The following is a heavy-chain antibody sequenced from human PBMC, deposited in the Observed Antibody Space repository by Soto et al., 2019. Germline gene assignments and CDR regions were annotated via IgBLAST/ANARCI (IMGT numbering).Heavy chain of an antibody. D-gene: IGHD3-3*01. V-gene: IGHV4-59*01. CDR3: ARGITIFGVVTLYYFDY. CDR1: GGSISSYY. Sequence: SEALSLTCTVSGGSISSYYWSWIRQPPGKGLEWIGYIYYSGSTNYNPSLKSRVTISVDTSKNQFSLKLSSVTAADTAVYYCARGITIFGVVTLYYFDYSDKGTLVTVS. CDR2: IYYSGST. J-gene: IGHJ4*02.